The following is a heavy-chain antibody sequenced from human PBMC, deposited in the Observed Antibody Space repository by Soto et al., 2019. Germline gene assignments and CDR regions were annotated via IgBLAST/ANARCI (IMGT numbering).Heavy chain of an antibody. CDR1: GGTFSSYA. Sequence: QVQLVQSGAEVKKPGSSVKVSCKASGGTFSSYAISWVRQAPGQGLEWMGGIIPIFGTANYAQKFQGRVTITADKSTSTAYMELSSLRSEDTAVYYCARDTPRPMPIGYYYYGMDVWGQGTTVTVSS. J-gene: IGHJ6*02. CDR3: ARDTPRPMPIGYYYYGMDV. V-gene: IGHV1-69*06. CDR2: IIPIFGTA. D-gene: IGHD2-2*01.